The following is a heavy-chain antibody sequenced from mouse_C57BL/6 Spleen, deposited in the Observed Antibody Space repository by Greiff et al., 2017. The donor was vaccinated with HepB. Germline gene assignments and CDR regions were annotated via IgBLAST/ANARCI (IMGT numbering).Heavy chain of an antibody. CDR3: ARGDYGSSYEYFDV. Sequence: VQLQQSGPGLVQPSQSLSITCTVSGFSLTSYGVHWVRQSPGKGLEWLGVIWSGGSTDYNAAFISRLSISKDNSKSQVFFKMNSLQADDTAIYYCARGDYGSSYEYFDVWGTGTTVTVSS. D-gene: IGHD1-1*01. V-gene: IGHV2-2*01. J-gene: IGHJ1*03. CDR1: GFSLTSYG. CDR2: IWSGGST.